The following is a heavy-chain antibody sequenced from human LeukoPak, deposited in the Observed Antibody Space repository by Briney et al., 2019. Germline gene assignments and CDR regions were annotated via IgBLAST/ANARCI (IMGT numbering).Heavy chain of an antibody. CDR2: IVVGSGNA. V-gene: IGHV1-58*01. J-gene: IGHJ6*02. D-gene: IGHD3-10*01. CDR3: AAGFSGSYYPLYYYYGMDV. Sequence: SVKVSCKASGFTFTSSAVQWVRQARGQRLEWIGWIVVGSGNANYAQKFQERVTITRDMSTSTAYMELSSLRSEDTAVYYCAAGFSGSYYPLYYYYGMDVWGQGTTVTVSS. CDR1: GFTFTSSA.